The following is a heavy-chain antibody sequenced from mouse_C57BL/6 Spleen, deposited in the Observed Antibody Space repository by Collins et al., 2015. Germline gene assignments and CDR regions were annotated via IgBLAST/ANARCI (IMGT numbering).Heavy chain of an antibody. J-gene: IGHJ3*01. CDR2: ISYDGSN. D-gene: IGHD2-3*01. Sequence: VQLQESGPGLVKPSQSLSLTCSVTGYSITSGYYWNWIRQFPGNKLEWMGYISYDGSNNYNPSLKNRISITRDTSKNQFFLKLNSVTTEDTATYYCARYDGYYFSWFAYWGQGTLVTVSA. CDR1: GYSITSGYY. CDR3: ARYDGYYFSWFAY. V-gene: IGHV3-6*01.